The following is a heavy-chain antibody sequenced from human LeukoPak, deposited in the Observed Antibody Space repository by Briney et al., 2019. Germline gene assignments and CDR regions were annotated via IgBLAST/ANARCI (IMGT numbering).Heavy chain of an antibody. CDR1: GFSLSTSGMC. CDR2: IDWDDAK. D-gene: IGHD1-1*01. Sequence: SGPTLVNPTQTLTLTCTFSGFSLSTSGMCVSWIRQPPGKALEWLARIDWDDAKYYSTSLKTRLTISKDTSKNQVVLIMTNMDPVDTATYFCARIERRLGLHFGYWGQGTLVTVSS. V-gene: IGHV2-70*11. CDR3: ARIERRLGLHFGY. J-gene: IGHJ4*02.